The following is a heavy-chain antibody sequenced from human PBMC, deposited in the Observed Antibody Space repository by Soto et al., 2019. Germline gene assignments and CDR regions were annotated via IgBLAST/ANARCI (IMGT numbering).Heavy chain of an antibody. CDR2: IRSKANSYAT. J-gene: IGHJ3*02. V-gene: IGHV3-73*01. Sequence: GGSLRLSCAASGFTFSGSAMHWVRQASGKGLEWVGRIRSKANSYATAYAASVKGRCTISRDDSKNNAYLQMNSLKTEDTVVYYCRSYQLAITGTGAFDIWGQGTMVTVSS. CDR3: RSYQLAITGTGAFDI. CDR1: GFTFSGSA. D-gene: IGHD1-20*01.